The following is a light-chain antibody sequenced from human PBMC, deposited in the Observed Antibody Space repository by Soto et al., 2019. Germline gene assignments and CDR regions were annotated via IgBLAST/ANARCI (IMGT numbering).Light chain of an antibody. CDR2: WAS. V-gene: IGKV4-1*01. J-gene: IGKJ1*01. CDR3: QQYYTVMWT. Sequence: DIVMTQSPDSLAVSLGERATINCKSSRSVLYTSNNKNYLAWYQQKPGQPPKLLIYWASTRESGVPDRFSGSGSGTNFTLTISSLQAEDVAVYYCQQYYTVMWTFGQGTKVEIK. CDR1: RSVLYTSNNKNY.